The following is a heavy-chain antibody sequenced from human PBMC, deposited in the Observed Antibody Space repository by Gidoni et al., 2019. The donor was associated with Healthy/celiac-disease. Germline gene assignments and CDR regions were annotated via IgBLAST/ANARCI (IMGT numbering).Heavy chain of an antibody. Sequence: QVQLQESGPGLVKPSETLSLTCAVSGYSISSGYYWGWIRQPPGKGLEWIGSFYHGGSTYYNPSLKGRVTISVHTSKNKFSLKLSSVTAADTAVYYCARLAARDYWGQGTLVTVSS. D-gene: IGHD2-15*01. V-gene: IGHV4-38-2*01. CDR3: ARLAARDY. CDR2: FYHGGST. CDR1: GYSISSGYY. J-gene: IGHJ4*02.